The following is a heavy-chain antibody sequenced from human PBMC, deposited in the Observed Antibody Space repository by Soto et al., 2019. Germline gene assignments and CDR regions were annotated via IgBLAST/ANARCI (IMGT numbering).Heavy chain of an antibody. V-gene: IGHV5-51*01. D-gene: IGHD6-13*01. CDR3: ARPGGIAIVLDAFNI. CDR1: GYIFTNHW. Sequence: GESLKISCQGSGYIFTNHWIGWVRQMPGKGLEWMGIIYPANSESRYSPSFQGQVTISADKSGSTAYLQWDSLKASDTAMYYCARPGGIAIVLDAFNIWGQGTMVTVSS. CDR2: IYPANSES. J-gene: IGHJ3*02.